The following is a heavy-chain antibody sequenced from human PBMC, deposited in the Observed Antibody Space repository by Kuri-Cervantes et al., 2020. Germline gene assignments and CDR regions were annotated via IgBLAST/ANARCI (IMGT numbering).Heavy chain of an antibody. V-gene: IGHV3-7*01. J-gene: IGHJ4*02. CDR3: AKCQGTGWYDY. Sequence: GEPLKISCAASGFTFSSYSMNWVRQAPGKGPEWVANIKDDGSEQYYVDSVKGRLTISRDNAKNSLYLQMNSLRGEDTAVYFCAKCQGTGWYDYWGQGTLVTVSS. CDR1: GFTFSSYS. CDR2: IKDDGSEQ. D-gene: IGHD6-19*01.